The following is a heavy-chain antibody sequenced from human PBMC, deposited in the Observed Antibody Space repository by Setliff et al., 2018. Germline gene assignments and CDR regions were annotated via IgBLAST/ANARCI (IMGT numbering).Heavy chain of an antibody. CDR2: ISVSGSYI. CDR1: GITFKNAW. J-gene: IGHJ4*02. CDR3: ARDKDKDFDF. V-gene: IGHV3-11*05. Sequence: GGSLRLSCAASGITFKNAWMTWVRQAPGKGLEWVSYISVSGSYIDYADSVKGRFTISRDNTKNSVYLQISSLTVEDTAVYYCARDKDKDFDFWGQGTLVTVSS.